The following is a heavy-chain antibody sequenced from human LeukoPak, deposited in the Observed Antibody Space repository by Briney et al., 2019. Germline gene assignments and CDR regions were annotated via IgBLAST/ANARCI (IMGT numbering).Heavy chain of an antibody. CDR3: ARDSGYGGYWNYGYDY. CDR1: GFTFADYG. V-gene: IGHV3-20*04. CDR2: INWNGGST. J-gene: IGHJ4*02. Sequence: GGSLRLSCAASGFTFADYGMSWVRQAPGKGLEWVSGINWNGGSTGYADSVKGRFTISRDNAKNSLYLQMNSLRAEDTALYYCARDSGYGGYWNYGYDYWGQATLVTVSS. D-gene: IGHD1-7*01.